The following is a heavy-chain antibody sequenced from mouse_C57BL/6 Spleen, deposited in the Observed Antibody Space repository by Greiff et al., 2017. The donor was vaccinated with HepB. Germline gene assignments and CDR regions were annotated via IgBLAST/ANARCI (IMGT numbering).Heavy chain of an antibody. CDR2: INPGSGGT. CDR1: GYAFTNYL. J-gene: IGHJ2*01. V-gene: IGHV1-54*01. CDR3: ARWKDYGFDY. Sequence: QVQLQQSGAELVRPGTSVKVSCKASGYAFTNYLIEWVKQRPGQGLEWIGVINPGSGGTNYNEKFKGKATLTADKSSSTAYMQLSSLTSEDSAVYCCARWKDYGFDYWGQGTTLTVSS. D-gene: IGHD2-4*01.